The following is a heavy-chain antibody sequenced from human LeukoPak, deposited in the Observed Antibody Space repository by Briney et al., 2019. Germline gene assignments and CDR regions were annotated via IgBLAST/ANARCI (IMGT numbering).Heavy chain of an antibody. V-gene: IGHV1-18*01. J-gene: IGHJ1*01. CDR3: ARDDLGSIYGVGATSNFQH. CDR1: GYTFTSYG. CDR2: ISAYNGNT. D-gene: IGHD1-26*01. Sequence: GASVKVSCKASGYTFTSYGISWVRQAPGQGLEWMGWISAYNGNTNYAQKLQGRVTMTTDTSTSTAYMELRSLRSDDTAVYYCARDDLGSIYGVGATSNFQHWGQGTLVTVSS.